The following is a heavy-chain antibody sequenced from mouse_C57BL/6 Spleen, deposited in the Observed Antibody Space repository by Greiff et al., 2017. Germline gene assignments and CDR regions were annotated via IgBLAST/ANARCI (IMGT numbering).Heavy chain of an antibody. D-gene: IGHD4-1*01. CDR3: TRERTGPYYAMDY. V-gene: IGHV5-9-1*02. CDR2: ISSGGDYI. J-gene: IGHJ4*01. Sequence: EVKLVESGEGLVKPGGSLKLSCAASGFTFSSYAMSWVRQTPEKRLEWVAYISSGGDYIYYADTVKGRFTISRDNARNTLYLQMSSLKSEDTAMYYCTRERTGPYYAMDYWGQGTSVTVSS. CDR1: GFTFSSYA.